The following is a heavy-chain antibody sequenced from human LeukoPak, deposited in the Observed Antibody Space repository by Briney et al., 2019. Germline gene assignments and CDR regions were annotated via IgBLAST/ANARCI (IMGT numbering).Heavy chain of an antibody. J-gene: IGHJ4*02. V-gene: IGHV4-31*03. CDR2: IYYSGST. Sequence: PSETLSLTCTVSGGSISSGGYYWSWIRQHPGKGLEWIGHIYYSGSTYYNPSLKSRVTISVDTSKNQFSLKLSSVTAADTAVYYCAGGYQYYYDSSGYPPIDYWGQGTLVTVSS. CDR1: GGSISSGGYY. D-gene: IGHD3-22*01. CDR3: AGGYQYYYDSSGYPPIDY.